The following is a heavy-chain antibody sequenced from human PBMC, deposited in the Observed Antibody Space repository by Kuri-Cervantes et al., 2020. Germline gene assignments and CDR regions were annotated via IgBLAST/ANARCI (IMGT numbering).Heavy chain of an antibody. CDR2: ISYDGSNK. J-gene: IGHJ4*02. V-gene: IGHV3-30*03. CDR3: AYSSSWYDHTSFDY. CDR1: GFTVSSNY. Sequence: GGSLRLSCAASGFTVSSNYMSWVRQAPGKGLEWVAVISYDGSNKYYADSVKGRFTISRDNSKNTLYLQMNSLRAEDKAVYYCAYSSSWYDHTSFDYWGQGTLVTVSS. D-gene: IGHD6-13*01.